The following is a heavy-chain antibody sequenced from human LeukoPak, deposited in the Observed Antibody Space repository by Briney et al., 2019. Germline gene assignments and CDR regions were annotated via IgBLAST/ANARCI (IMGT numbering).Heavy chain of an antibody. CDR1: GFTFSIYA. CDR2: ISGSGVST. CDR3: AKGLKTLGDY. Sequence: GGSLRLSCAASGFTFSIYAMSWVRQAPGKGLEWVSAISGSGVSTYYADSVKGRFTISRDNSKNTLYLQMNSLRVEDTAEYYCAKGLKTLGDYWGQGTLVTVSS. J-gene: IGHJ4*02. V-gene: IGHV3-23*01. D-gene: IGHD3-16*01.